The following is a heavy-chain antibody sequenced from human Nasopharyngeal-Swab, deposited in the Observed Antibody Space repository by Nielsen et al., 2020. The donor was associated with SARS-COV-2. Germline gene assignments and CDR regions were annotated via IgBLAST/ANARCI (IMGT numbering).Heavy chain of an antibody. CDR3: ARGSRFTIFEVVPDYYYGMDV. CDR1: GGSISSYY. J-gene: IGHJ6*02. D-gene: IGHD3-3*01. Sequence: SETLSLTCTVSGGSISSYYWSWIRQPAGKGLEWIGRIYTSGSTNYNPSLKSRVTMSVDTSKNQFSLKLSSVTAADTAVYYCARGSRFTIFEVVPDYYYGMDVWGQGTTVTVSS. CDR2: IYTSGST. V-gene: IGHV4-4*07.